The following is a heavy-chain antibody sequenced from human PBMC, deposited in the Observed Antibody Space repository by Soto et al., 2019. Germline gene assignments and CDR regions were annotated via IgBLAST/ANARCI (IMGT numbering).Heavy chain of an antibody. CDR3: ATSRGVVVTAIQPFDY. CDR2: IIPIFGTA. Sequence: SVKVSCKASGGPFSSYAISWVRQAPGQGLEWMGGIIPIFGTANYAQKFQGRVTITADKSTSTAYMELSSLRSEDTAVYYCATSRGVVVTAIQPFDYWGQGTLVTVSS. D-gene: IGHD2-21*02. CDR1: GGPFSSYA. V-gene: IGHV1-69*06. J-gene: IGHJ4*02.